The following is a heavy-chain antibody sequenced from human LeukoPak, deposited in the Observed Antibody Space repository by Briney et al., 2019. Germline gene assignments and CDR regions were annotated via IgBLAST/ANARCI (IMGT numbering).Heavy chain of an antibody. V-gene: IGHV1-18*01. J-gene: IGHJ5*02. CDR1: GYTFTSYG. Sequence: ASVKVSCKASGYTFTSYGISWVRQAPGQGLEWIGWISPYNDNTNYAQQLQGRVTMTTDTSTSTAYMELRSLGSDDTAVYYCARAGSCSGGSCYSRRFDPWGQGTLVTVSS. D-gene: IGHD2-15*01. CDR2: ISPYNDNT. CDR3: ARAGSCSGGSCYSRRFDP.